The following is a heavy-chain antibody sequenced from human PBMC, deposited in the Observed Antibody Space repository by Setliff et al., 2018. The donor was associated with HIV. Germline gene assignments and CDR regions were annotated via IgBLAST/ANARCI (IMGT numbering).Heavy chain of an antibody. CDR2: IWYDGSNK. CDR3: AKRRGRDAFMDV. V-gene: IGHV3-30*02. D-gene: IGHD6-25*01. Sequence: AGGSLRLSSAASGFTFSSYGMNWVRQAPGKGLEWVALIWYDGSNKYYAESVKGRITISRDNSKNILYLQMSSLRVEDTAVYYCAKRRGRDAFMDVWGKGTTVTVSS. J-gene: IGHJ6*03. CDR1: GFTFSSYG.